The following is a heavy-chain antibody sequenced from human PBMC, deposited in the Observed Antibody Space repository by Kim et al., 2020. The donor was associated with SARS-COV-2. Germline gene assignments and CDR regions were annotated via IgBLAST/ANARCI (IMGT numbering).Heavy chain of an antibody. D-gene: IGHD6-25*01. J-gene: IGHJ4*02. CDR1: GGSISSSSYY. CDR3: ARNTAGVPYYFDY. Sequence: SETLSLTCTVSGGSISSSSYYWGWIRQPPGKGLEWIGSIYYSGSTYYNPSLKSRVTISVDTSKNQFSLKLSSVTAADTAVYYCARNTAGVPYYFDYWGQGTLVTVSS. CDR2: IYYSGST. V-gene: IGHV4-39*01.